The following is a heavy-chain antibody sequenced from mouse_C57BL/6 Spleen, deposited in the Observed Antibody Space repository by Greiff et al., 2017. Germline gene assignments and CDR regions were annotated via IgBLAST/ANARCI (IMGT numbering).Heavy chain of an antibody. D-gene: IGHD2-4*01. CDR3: ARQGLREGPWFAY. J-gene: IGHJ3*01. CDR1: GFTFSDYG. Sequence: EVQRVESGGGLVKPGGSLKLSCAASGFTFSDYGMHWVRQAPEKGLEWVAYISSGSSTIYYADTVKGRFTISRDNAKNTLFLQMTSLRSEDTAMYYCARQGLREGPWFAYWGQGTLVTVSA. CDR2: ISSGSSTI. V-gene: IGHV5-17*01.